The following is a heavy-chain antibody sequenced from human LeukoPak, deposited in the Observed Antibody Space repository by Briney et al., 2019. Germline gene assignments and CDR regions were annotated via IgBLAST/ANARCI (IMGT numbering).Heavy chain of an antibody. D-gene: IGHD2-8*01. CDR1: GDSVSSNSAA. CDR3: ARVYVTSTNYYYGMDV. J-gene: IGHJ6*02. CDR2: TYYRSKWYN. V-gene: IGHV6-1*01. Sequence: SQTLSLTCAISGDSVSSNSAAWNWIRQSPSRGLEWLGRTYYRSKWYNDYAVSVKSRITINPDTSKNQFSLQLNSVTPEDTAVYYCARVYVTSTNYYYGMDVWGQGTTVTVSS.